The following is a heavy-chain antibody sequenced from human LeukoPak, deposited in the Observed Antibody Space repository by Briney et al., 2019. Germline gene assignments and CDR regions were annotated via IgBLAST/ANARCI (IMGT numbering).Heavy chain of an antibody. CDR1: GFTFSDYY. Sequence: GGSLRLSCAASGFTFSDYYMNWVRQAPGKGLEWVSSISTSSTYIYYADSMKGRFSISRNNAKNSLYLQMNSLRAEDTAVYYCARDLFPIAAAGPGGWFGPWGQGTLVTVSS. V-gene: IGHV3-21*04. D-gene: IGHD6-13*01. CDR2: ISTSSTYI. J-gene: IGHJ5*02. CDR3: ARDLFPIAAAGPGGWFGP.